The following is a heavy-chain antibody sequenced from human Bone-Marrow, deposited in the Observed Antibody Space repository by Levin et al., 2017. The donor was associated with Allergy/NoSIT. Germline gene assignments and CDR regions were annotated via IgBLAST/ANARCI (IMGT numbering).Heavy chain of an antibody. V-gene: IGHV3-30*04. D-gene: IGHD3-9*01. Sequence: GGSLRLSCTTSGFSFSNYAFNWVRQAPGKGLEWVALISYDGTLTYYADSVKGRFTVSRDISKNTVFLQMNNLRGDDSAVYYCARNGYYYYDSASSHGGYFDYWGQGTLVTVSS. J-gene: IGHJ4*02. CDR1: GFSFSNYA. CDR2: ISYDGTLT. CDR3: ARNGYYYYDSASSHGGYFDY.